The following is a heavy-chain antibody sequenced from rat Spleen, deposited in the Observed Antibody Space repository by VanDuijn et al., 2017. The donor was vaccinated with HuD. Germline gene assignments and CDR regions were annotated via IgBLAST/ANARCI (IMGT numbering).Heavy chain of an antibody. CDR2: ISYDGSST. J-gene: IGHJ3*01. CDR1: GFTFSDYY. V-gene: IGHV5-29*01. Sequence: EVQLVESDGGLVQPGRSLKLSCAASGFTFSDYYMAWVRQAPTKGLEWVATISYDGSSTYYRDSVKGRFTISRDNAESTLYLQMDSLRSEDTATYYCVRPTNYGGPFVYWGQGTLVTVSS. CDR3: VRPTNYGGPFVY. D-gene: IGHD1-11*01.